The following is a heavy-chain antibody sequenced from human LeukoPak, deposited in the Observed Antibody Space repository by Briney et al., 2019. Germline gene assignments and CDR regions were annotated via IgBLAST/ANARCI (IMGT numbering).Heavy chain of an antibody. CDR3: ARSCNSSSYYYYFDY. CDR1: GGSISRYY. V-gene: IGHV4-59*01. CDR2: IHYSGST. D-gene: IGHD3-22*01. J-gene: IGHJ4*02. Sequence: PSETLSLTCTVSGGSISRYYWSWIRQSPGKGLEWIGYIHYSGSTNYNPSLKSRVTISLDTSRNQLSLKLSSVTAAETAVYYCARSCNSSSYYYYFDYWGQGTLVTVSS.